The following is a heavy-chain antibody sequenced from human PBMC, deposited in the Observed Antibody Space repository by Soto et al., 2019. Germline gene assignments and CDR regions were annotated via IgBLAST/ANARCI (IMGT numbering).Heavy chain of an antibody. D-gene: IGHD3-9*01. CDR1: GFTFSEYG. CDR2: ISGSGGAT. V-gene: IGHV3-23*01. Sequence: EEQLLESGGGLVQPGGSLRLSCAASGFTFSEYGMAWVRQAPGKGLEWISGISGSGGATYYADSVQGRFTISKDFSKNTLYLQMSGLRAEDTAVYYCGKLRTGYALYYFDFWGQGAVVTVSS. J-gene: IGHJ4*02. CDR3: GKLRTGYALYYFDF.